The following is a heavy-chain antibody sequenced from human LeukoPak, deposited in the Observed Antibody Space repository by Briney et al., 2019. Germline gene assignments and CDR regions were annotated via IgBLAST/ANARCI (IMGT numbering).Heavy chain of an antibody. V-gene: IGHV3-33*06. CDR3: AKDVLSFFYSYAMDV. D-gene: IGHD3-3*01. Sequence: GSLRLSCAASGFTFSSYGMHWVRQAPGKGLEWVAVIWYDGSNKYYADSVKGRFTISRDNSKNTLYLQMNSLRAEDTAVYYCAKDVLSFFYSYAMDVWGQGTTVIVS. J-gene: IGHJ6*02. CDR2: IWYDGSNK. CDR1: GFTFSSYG.